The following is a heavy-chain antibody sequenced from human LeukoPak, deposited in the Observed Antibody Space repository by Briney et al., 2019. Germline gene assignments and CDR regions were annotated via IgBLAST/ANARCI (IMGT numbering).Heavy chain of an antibody. J-gene: IGHJ4*02. Sequence: PGGSLRLSCAASGFTFSTYTMNWVRQAPGKGLEWVSSISSSSTYIYYADPVKGRFTISRDNAKNSLYLQMNSLRAEDTAVYYCARDQYGSGSYSRLDYWGQGTLVTVSS. CDR2: ISSSSTYI. D-gene: IGHD3-10*01. V-gene: IGHV3-21*01. CDR1: GFTFSTYT. CDR3: ARDQYGSGSYSRLDY.